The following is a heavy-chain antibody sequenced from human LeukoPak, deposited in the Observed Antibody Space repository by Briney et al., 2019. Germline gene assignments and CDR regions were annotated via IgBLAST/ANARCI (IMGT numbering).Heavy chain of an antibody. CDR3: PRDPYYYDSSGHEWFDP. J-gene: IGHJ5*02. V-gene: IGHV3-49*04. CDR2: IRSKCYRATT. D-gene: IGHD3-22*01. CDR1: GFSFGSYA. Sequence: SGGSLRLSCTSSGFSFGSYAMSWVRQAPGKWLEWVGFIRSKCYRATTEYAASVKGRFTISRDESKSIAYLQMTSLKTEDTAVYYCPRDPYYYDSSGHEWFDPWGQGTLVTVSS.